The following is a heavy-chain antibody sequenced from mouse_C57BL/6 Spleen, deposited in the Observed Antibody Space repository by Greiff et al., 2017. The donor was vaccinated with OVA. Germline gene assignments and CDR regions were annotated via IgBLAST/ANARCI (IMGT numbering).Heavy chain of an antibody. J-gene: IGHJ2*01. V-gene: IGHV5-16*01. Sequence: EVKLVESEGGLVQPGSSMKLSCTASGFTFSDYYMAWVRQVPEKGLEWVANINYDGSSTYYLDSLKSRFIISRDNAKNILYLQMSSLKSEDTATYYCARGHEGYFDYWGQGTTLTVSS. CDR2: INYDGSST. D-gene: IGHD6-1*01. CDR3: ARGHEGYFDY. CDR1: GFTFSDYY.